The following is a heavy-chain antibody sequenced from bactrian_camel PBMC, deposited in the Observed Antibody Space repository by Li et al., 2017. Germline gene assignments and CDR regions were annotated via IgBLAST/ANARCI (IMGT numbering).Heavy chain of an antibody. D-gene: IGHD3*01. J-gene: IGHJ4*01. Sequence: HVQLVESGGGSVQAGDSLRLFCAASGFTVEGHCMAWIRQAPGKERGGVAALYAGFGITYYTDSVKGRFTISEDNANTVYLQMDSLQPEDTAMYFCAAEASYCSQWNAYNYWGQGTQVTVS. V-gene: IGHV3S1*01. CDR1: GFTVEGHC. CDR2: LYAGFGIT. CDR3: AAEASYCSQWNAYNY.